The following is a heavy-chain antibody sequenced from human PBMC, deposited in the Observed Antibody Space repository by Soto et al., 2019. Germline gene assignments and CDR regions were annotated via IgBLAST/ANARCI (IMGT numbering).Heavy chain of an antibody. J-gene: IGHJ5*02. V-gene: IGHV1-2*02. Sequence: ASVKVSCKASGYPFSDNQIHWLRRAPGQGLEWMGRINPKSDDTNYAQKFQGRVTMTRDTSIDTAYLELTGLTSDDTATYYCARKHSLDYIRWGLDPWGQGTRATV. CDR3: ARKHSLDYIRWGLDP. CDR2: INPKSDDT. D-gene: IGHD4-4*01. CDR1: GYPFSDNQ.